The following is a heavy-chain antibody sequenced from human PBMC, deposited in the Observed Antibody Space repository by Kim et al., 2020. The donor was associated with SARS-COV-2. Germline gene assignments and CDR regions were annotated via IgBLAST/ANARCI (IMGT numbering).Heavy chain of an antibody. Sequence: GGSLRLSCAASGFSFSTYAMSWVRQAPGKGLEWISGISGSGDNTYYVDSVKGRFTISRDNSKNTLYLQMNRLRVEDTAVYYCGTGASGWHGARWLDPWGQGTLVTVSS. D-gene: IGHD3-3*01. J-gene: IGHJ5*02. CDR1: GFSFSTYA. CDR2: ISGSGDNT. V-gene: IGHV3-23*01. CDR3: GTGASGWHGARWLDP.